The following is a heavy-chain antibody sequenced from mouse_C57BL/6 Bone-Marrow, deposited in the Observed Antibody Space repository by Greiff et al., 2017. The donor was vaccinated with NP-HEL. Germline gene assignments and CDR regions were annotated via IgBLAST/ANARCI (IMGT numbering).Heavy chain of an antibody. V-gene: IGHV1-82*01. CDR1: GYAFSSSW. Sequence: QVQLKPSGPELVKPGASVTISCKASGYAFSSSWMHWVKQRHGQGLEWIGRIYPGDGDTNYTGKFKGKATLTADKSSSTAYMQLSSLTSEDSAVYFCARSWDVEDYWGQGTTLTVSS. CDR3: ARSWDVEDY. CDR2: IYPGDGDT. D-gene: IGHD4-1*01. J-gene: IGHJ2*01.